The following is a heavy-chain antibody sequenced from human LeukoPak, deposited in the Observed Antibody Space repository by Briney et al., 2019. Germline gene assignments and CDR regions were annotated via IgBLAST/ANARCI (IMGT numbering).Heavy chain of an antibody. V-gene: IGHV3-23*01. J-gene: IGHJ4*02. CDR2: ISGSGGGT. CDR1: GFTFSSYA. Sequence: PGGSLRLSCAASGFTFSSYAMSWFRQAPGKGLEWVSIISGSGGGTYYADSVKGRFTISRDNSKNTLYLQMNSLRAEDAAVYYCAKSSNYDILTGYSDYWGQGTLVTVSS. D-gene: IGHD3-9*01. CDR3: AKSSNYDILTGYSDY.